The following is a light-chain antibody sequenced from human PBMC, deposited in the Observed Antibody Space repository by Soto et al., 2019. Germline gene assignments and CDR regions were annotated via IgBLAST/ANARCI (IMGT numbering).Light chain of an antibody. Sequence: DIQMTQSPSSLSASVGDRVTITCRASQSISSYLNWYQQKPGKAPKLLIYAASSLQSGVPSRFSGSGSGTDFTLTISSLQPEDFATYYYQQSYSTPLAIGQGTKVEIK. CDR2: AAS. CDR1: QSISSY. CDR3: QQSYSTPLA. J-gene: IGKJ2*01. V-gene: IGKV1-39*01.